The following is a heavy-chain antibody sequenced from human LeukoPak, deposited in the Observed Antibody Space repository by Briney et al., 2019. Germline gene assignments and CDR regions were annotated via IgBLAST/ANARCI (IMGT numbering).Heavy chain of an antibody. CDR3: ARDLKDCSGGSCYYNWFDP. CDR2: IIPIFGTA. J-gene: IGHJ5*02. Sequence: SVTVSCKASGGTFSSYAISWVRQAPGQGLEWMGGIIPIFGTANYAQKFQGRVTITADESTSTAYMELSSLRSEDTAVYYCARDLKDCSGGSCYYNWFDPWGQGTLVTVSS. CDR1: GGTFSSYA. V-gene: IGHV1-69*13. D-gene: IGHD2-15*01.